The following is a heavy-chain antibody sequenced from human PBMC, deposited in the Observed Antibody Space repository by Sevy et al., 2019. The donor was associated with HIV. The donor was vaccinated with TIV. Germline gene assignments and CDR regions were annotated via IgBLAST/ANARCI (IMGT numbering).Heavy chain of an antibody. CDR1: GITFSSSA. CDR2: IRGISDGI. V-gene: IGHV3-23*01. J-gene: IGHJ4*02. D-gene: IGHD6-19*01. CDR3: AKYSSGWSFDY. Sequence: GGSLRLSCTASGITFSSSAMSWVRQAPGKGLEWVSGIRGISDGIYYADSVKGRFTISRDNSKNTLYLQMNSLRAEDTAVYFCAKYSSGWSFDYWGQGTLVTVSS.